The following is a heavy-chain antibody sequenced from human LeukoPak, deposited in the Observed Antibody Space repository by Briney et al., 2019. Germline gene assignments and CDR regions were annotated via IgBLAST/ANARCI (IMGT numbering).Heavy chain of an antibody. Sequence: ASVKVSCKASGYTFTGYYMHWVRQAPGQGLEWMGWINLNSGDTNYSQKFQDRVTMTRDTSISTAHMDLSRLRSDDTAVYYCARRGFGDLIDYWGQGTLVTVSS. J-gene: IGHJ4*02. V-gene: IGHV1-2*02. CDR2: INLNSGDT. CDR3: ARRGFGDLIDY. D-gene: IGHD3-10*01. CDR1: GYTFTGYY.